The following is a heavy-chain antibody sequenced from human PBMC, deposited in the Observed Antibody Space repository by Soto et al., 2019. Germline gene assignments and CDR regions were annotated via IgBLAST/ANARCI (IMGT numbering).Heavy chain of an antibody. V-gene: IGHV3-23*01. CDR3: AKDEGTSSTVFDY. J-gene: IGHJ4*02. CDR2: ITATNGNT. Sequence: QLLESGGASVQPGGSLRLSCVASGFTFKAYAMGWVRQAPGRGLEWVSSITATNGNTYYAESVRGRFTISRDNSRNSLFLQMNGLRPEESALYYCAKDEGTSSTVFDYWGQGTRVTVPS. D-gene: IGHD4-4*01. CDR1: GFTFKAYA.